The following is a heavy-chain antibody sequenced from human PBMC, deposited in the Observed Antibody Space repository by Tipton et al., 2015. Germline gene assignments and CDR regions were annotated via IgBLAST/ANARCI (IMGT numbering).Heavy chain of an antibody. CDR3: ARARGRHGGLFDS. Sequence: PGLVKPSETLSLTCTVSGGPITSSAYYWGWIRQPPGKGLEWIGGVYFSGTTYYNPSLKSRVTISIDRFKNQFSLKLSSVTAADTAVYYCARARGRHGGLFDSWGQGILVTVSS. CDR2: VYFSGTT. V-gene: IGHV4-39*01. CDR1: GGPITSSAYY. J-gene: IGHJ4*02. D-gene: IGHD4-23*01.